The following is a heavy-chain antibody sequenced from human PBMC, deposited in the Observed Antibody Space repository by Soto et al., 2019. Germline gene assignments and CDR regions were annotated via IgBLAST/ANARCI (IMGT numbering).Heavy chain of an antibody. CDR2: TYYRSKWYN. V-gene: IGHV6-1*01. D-gene: IGHD2-15*01. J-gene: IGHJ4*02. Sequence: PSETLSLTCAISGDSVSSNSAAWNWIRQSPSGGLEWLGRTYYRSKWYNEYAVSVKGRITVNPDTSKNQFSLQSNSVTPEDTAIYYCARSQGFLDSWGQGTLVTVSS. CDR3: ARSQGFLDS. CDR1: GDSVSSNSAA.